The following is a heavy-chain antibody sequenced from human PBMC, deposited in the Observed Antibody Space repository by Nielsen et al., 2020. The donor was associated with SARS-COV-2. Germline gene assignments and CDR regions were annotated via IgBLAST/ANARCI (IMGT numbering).Heavy chain of an antibody. V-gene: IGHV1-2*04. CDR2: INPNSGGT. CDR1: GYTFTSYG. D-gene: IGHD6-6*01. Sequence: ASVKVSCKASGYTFTSYGISWVRQAPGQGLEWMGWINPNSGGTNYAQKFQGWVTMTRDTSISTAYMELSRLRSDDTAVYYCARVEVRYSSSSWGAFDIWGQGTMVTVSS. J-gene: IGHJ3*02. CDR3: ARVEVRYSSSSWGAFDI.